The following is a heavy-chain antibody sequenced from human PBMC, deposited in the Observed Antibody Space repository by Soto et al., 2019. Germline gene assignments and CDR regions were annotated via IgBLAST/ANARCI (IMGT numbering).Heavy chain of an antibody. CDR2: IYYSGST. D-gene: IGHD6-13*01. CDR1: GGSISSYY. CDR3: ARWSSWYGMGFDY. V-gene: IGHV4-59*01. Sequence: QVQLQESGPGLVKPSETLSLTCTVSGGSISSYYWSWIRQPPGKGLEWIGYIYYSGSTNYNPSLKSRVTISVDTSKNQFSRKLSSVTAADTAVYYCARWSSWYGMGFDYWGQGTLVTVSS. J-gene: IGHJ4*02.